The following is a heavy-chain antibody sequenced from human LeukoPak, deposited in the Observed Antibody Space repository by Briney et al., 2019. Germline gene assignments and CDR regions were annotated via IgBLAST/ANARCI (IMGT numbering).Heavy chain of an antibody. CDR1: GFTFSSYA. CDR2: ISYDGSNK. J-gene: IGHJ4*02. D-gene: IGHD3-10*01. Sequence: GGSLRLSCAASGFTFSSYAMHWVRQAPGKGLEWVAVISYDGSNKYYADSVKGRFTISRDNSKNTLYLQMNSLRAEDTAVYYCARTADITMVRGAFDYWGQGTLVTVSS. V-gene: IGHV3-30-3*01. CDR3: ARTADITMVRGAFDY.